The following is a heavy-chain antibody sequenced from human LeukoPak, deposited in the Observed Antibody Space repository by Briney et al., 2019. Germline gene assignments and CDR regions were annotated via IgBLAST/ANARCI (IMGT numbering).Heavy chain of an antibody. D-gene: IGHD1-26*01. CDR2: IIPIFGTA. J-gene: IGHJ4*02. Sequence: SVKVSCKASLDTLSSYAISWVRQAPGQGLEWMGGIIPIFGTANYAQKFQGRVTITADESTSTAYMELSSLRSEDTAVYYCARAIVGASIVPGSFDYWGQGTLVTVSS. CDR1: LDTLSSYA. V-gene: IGHV1-69*01. CDR3: ARAIVGASIVPGSFDY.